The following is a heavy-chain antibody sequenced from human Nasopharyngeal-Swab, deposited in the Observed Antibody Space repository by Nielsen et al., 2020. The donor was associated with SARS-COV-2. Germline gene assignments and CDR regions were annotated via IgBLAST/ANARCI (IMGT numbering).Heavy chain of an antibody. V-gene: IGHV1-46*01. CDR3: ARGCVTTVVRGVEDWFDP. J-gene: IGHJ5*02. Sequence: WVRQAPGQGLEWMGIINPSGVTTTYAQKFQDRVTMTRDTSTRAVYMELSSLIYEDTAVYYCARGCVTTVVRGVEDWFDPWGQGTLVTVSS. CDR2: INPSGVTT. D-gene: IGHD3-10*01.